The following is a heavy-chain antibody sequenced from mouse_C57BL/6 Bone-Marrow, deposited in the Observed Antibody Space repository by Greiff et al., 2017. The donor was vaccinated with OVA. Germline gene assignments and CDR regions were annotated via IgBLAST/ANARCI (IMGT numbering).Heavy chain of an antibody. CDR2: IFPGSGST. Sequence: QVQLKESGPELVKPGASVKISCKASGYTFTDYYINWVKQRPGQGLEWIGWIFPGSGSTYYNEKFKGKATLTVDKSSSTAYMLLSSLTSEDSAVYFCARRDYYYGSSGGYYAMDYWGQGTSVTVSS. CDR3: ARRDYYYGSSGGYYAMDY. J-gene: IGHJ4*01. V-gene: IGHV1-75*01. CDR1: GYTFTDYY. D-gene: IGHD1-1*01.